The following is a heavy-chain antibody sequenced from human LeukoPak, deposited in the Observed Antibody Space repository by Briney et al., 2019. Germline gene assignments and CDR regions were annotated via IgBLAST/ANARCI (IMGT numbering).Heavy chain of an antibody. V-gene: IGHV3-21*01. CDR1: GFTFSSYS. CDR2: ISSSSSYI. Sequence: GGSLRLSCAASGFTFSSYSMNWVRQAPGKGLEWVSSISSSSSYIYYADSVKGRFTISRDNAKNSLCLQMNSLRAEDTAVYYCARARADYGDYSYDYWGQGTLVTVSS. CDR3: ARARADYGDYSYDY. J-gene: IGHJ4*02. D-gene: IGHD4-17*01.